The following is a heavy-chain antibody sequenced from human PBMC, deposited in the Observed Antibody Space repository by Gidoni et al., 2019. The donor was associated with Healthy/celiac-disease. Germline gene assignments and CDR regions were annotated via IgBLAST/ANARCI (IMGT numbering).Heavy chain of an antibody. J-gene: IGHJ5*02. CDR3: ARVLNYDFWSGYYTVLRP. D-gene: IGHD3-3*01. Sequence: QVQLQESGPGLVKPSETLSLTCTVSGYSISSGYYWGWIRQPPGKGLEWIRSIYHSGSTYYNPSLKSRVTISVDTSKNQFSLKLSSVTAADTAVYYCARVLNYDFWSGYYTVLRPWGQGTLVTVSS. V-gene: IGHV4-38-2*02. CDR2: IYHSGST. CDR1: GYSISSGYY.